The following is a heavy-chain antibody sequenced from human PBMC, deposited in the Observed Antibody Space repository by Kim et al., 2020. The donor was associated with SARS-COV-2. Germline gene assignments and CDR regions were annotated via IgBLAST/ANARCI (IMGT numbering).Heavy chain of an antibody. CDR3: ATSTKEYFYGLDV. J-gene: IGHJ6*02. CDR2: IYKGGST. Sequence: GGSLRLSCEASGFSVKTNDMTWVRQAPKKGPEWVSIIYKGGSTNYADSVKGRFTASRHTSNNILFLQMNSLRSEDTAVYYCATSTKEYFYGLDVWGQGTT. CDR1: GFSVKTND. V-gene: IGHV3-53*04.